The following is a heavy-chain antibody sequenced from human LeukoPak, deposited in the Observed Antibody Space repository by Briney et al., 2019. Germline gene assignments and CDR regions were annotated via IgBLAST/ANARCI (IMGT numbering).Heavy chain of an antibody. J-gene: IGHJ4*02. V-gene: IGHV4-61*02. D-gene: IGHD3-22*01. CDR1: GGSISSGSYY. Sequence: KPSETLSLTCTVSGGSISSGSYYWSWIRQPAGKGLEWIGRIYTSGSTNYNPSLKSRVTISVDTSKNQFSLKLSSVTAADTAVYYCAMFNYYDSSGYYYGPVDYWGQGTLVTVSS. CDR3: AMFNYYDSSGYYYGPVDY. CDR2: IYTSGST.